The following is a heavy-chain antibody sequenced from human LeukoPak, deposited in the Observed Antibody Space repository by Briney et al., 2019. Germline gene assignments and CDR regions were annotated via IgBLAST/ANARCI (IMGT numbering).Heavy chain of an antibody. J-gene: IGHJ4*02. Sequence: GGSLRLSCAASGFTFDDYGMSWVRQAPGKGPEWVSGINWNGGSTGYADSVKGRFTISRDNAKNSLYLQMNSLRAEDTALYYCARVFLSSDDYVWGSFLGFDYWGQGTLVTVSS. CDR2: INWNGGST. D-gene: IGHD3-16*01. CDR1: GFTFDDYG. CDR3: ARVFLSSDDYVWGSFLGFDY. V-gene: IGHV3-20*04.